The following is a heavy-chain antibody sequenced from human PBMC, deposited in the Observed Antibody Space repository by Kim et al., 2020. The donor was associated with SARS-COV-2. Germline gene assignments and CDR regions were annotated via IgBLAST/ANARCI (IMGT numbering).Heavy chain of an antibody. J-gene: IGHJ4*02. V-gene: IGHV3-15*01. D-gene: IGHD3-10*01. CDR1: GITLNNAW. Sequence: GGSLRLSCAASGITLNNAWMNWVRQAPGKGLEWVGRIKSKTDGGTTDYAAPVQGSFTISRDDSKNTLDLQMNILKTEDTAVYYCTAGTGRPDHDYWGQGTRVTVSS. CDR3: TAGTGRPDHDY. CDR2: IKSKTDGGTT.